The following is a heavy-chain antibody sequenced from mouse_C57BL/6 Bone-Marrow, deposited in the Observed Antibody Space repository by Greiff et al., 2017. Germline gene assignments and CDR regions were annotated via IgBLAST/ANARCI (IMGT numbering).Heavy chain of an antibody. D-gene: IGHD1-1*01. V-gene: IGHV1-81*01. CDR2: IYTRSGNT. J-gene: IGHJ1*03. Sequence: QVQLKESGAELARPGASVKLSCKASGYTFPSYGISWVKQRTGQGLEWIGEIYTRSGNTYYNEKFKGKATLTADKSSSTGYMELRSLTSEDSSVYFCAKSYGSSWYFDVWGTGTTVTVSS. CDR1: GYTFPSYG. CDR3: AKSYGSSWYFDV.